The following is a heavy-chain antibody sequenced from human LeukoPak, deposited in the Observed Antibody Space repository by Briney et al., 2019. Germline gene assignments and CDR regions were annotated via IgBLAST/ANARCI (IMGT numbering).Heavy chain of an antibody. D-gene: IGHD3-3*01. V-gene: IGHV4-39*01. J-gene: IGHJ5*02. CDR3: ARHGRSDYFKTRFDT. CDR1: GGPISSSSYF. CDR2: IYYSGST. Sequence: SETLSLTCNVSGGPISSSSYFWGWIRQPPGKGLEWIGSIYYSGSTYYNPSLKSRVTISIDTSKKQLSLRLTSVTAADTAVYYCARHGRSDYFKTRFDTWGQGTLVTVSS.